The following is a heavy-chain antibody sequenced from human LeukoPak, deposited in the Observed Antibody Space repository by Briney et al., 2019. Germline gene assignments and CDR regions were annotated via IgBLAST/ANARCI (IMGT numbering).Heavy chain of an antibody. D-gene: IGHD6-6*01. Sequence: GGSLRLSCAASGFIFSDYAMNWVRQAPGQGLEWVSGSSRSGGRTYYADSVKGRFTISRDNSKNTLYLQMKSLRAEDTAVYYCAQDPPRLNQLVGNWFDPWGQGTLVTVSS. J-gene: IGHJ5*02. CDR2: SSRSGGRT. V-gene: IGHV3-23*01. CDR3: AQDPPRLNQLVGNWFDP. CDR1: GFIFSDYA.